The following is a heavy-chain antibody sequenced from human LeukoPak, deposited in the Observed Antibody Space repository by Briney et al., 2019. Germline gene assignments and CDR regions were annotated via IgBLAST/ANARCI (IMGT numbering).Heavy chain of an antibody. J-gene: IGHJ3*02. CDR2: INPSGGST. D-gene: IGHD3-10*01. CDR1: GYTFTSYY. V-gene: IGHV1-46*01. Sequence: ASVKVSCKASGYTFTSYYMHWVRQAPGQGLEWMGIINPSGGSTSYAQKFQSRVTMTRYMSTSTVYMELSSLRSEDTAVYYCARAPVRAGHAFDIWGQGTMVTVSS. CDR3: ARAPVRAGHAFDI.